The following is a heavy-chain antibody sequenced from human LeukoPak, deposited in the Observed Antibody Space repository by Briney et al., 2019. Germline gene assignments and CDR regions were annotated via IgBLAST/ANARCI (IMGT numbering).Heavy chain of an antibody. CDR2: IYYTGTT. Sequence: SETLSLTCTVSGGSISSYYWSWIRQPPGKGLEWIGYIYYTGTTHYNPSLRSRVTIALDTSKTQFSLTLNSVTAADTAVYYCARRGSSGWLDYWGLGTLVTVSS. J-gene: IGHJ4*02. CDR3: ARRGSSGWLDY. CDR1: GGSISSYY. D-gene: IGHD6-19*01. V-gene: IGHV4-59*08.